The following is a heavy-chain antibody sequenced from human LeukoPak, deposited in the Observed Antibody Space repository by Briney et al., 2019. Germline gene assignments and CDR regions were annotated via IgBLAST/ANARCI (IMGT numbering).Heavy chain of an antibody. J-gene: IGHJ4*02. Sequence: QPGRSLRLSCAASGFTFSSYAMHWVRQAPGKGLEWVAVISYDGSNKYYADSVKGRFTISRDNSKNTLYLQMNSLRAEDTAVYYCARDRDHDLYYFDYWGQGTLVTVSS. D-gene: IGHD1-1*01. V-gene: IGHV3-30-3*01. CDR2: ISYDGSNK. CDR1: GFTFSSYA. CDR3: ARDRDHDLYYFDY.